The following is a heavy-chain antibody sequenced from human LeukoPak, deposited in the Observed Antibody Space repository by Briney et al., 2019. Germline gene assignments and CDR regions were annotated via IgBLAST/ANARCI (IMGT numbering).Heavy chain of an antibody. CDR1: GGSISSSSYY. V-gene: IGHV4-39*07. D-gene: IGHD1-20*01. CDR2: IYYSGST. CDR3: ARQRAAYNWSRDNWFDP. Sequence: SETLSLTCTVSGGSISSSSYYWGWIRQPPGKGLEWIGSIYYSGSTYYNPSLKSRVTISVDTSKNQFSLKLSSVTAADTAVYYCARQRAAYNWSRDNWFDPWGQGTLVTVSS. J-gene: IGHJ5*02.